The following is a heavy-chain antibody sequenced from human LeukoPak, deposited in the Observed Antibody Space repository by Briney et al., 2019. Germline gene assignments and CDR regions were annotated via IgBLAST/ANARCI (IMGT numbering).Heavy chain of an antibody. CDR1: GYTCTSYG. V-gene: IGHV1-18*01. D-gene: IGHD6-13*01. J-gene: IGHJ4*02. CDR2: ISAYNGNT. Sequence: ASVKVSCKASGYTCTSYGISWVRQAPGQGLEWMGWISAYNGNTNYAQKLQGRVTMTTDTSTSTAYMELRSLRSDDTAVYYCARNTGTTAAGTGNLLNWGQGTLVTVSS. CDR3: ARNTGTTAAGTGNLLN.